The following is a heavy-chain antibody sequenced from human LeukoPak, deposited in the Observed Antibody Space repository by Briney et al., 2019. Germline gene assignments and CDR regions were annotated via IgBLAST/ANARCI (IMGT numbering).Heavy chain of an antibody. CDR1: GGSFSGYY. CDR2: INHSGST. V-gene: IGHV4-34*01. CDR3: ARLYSSDAYNWFDP. J-gene: IGHJ5*02. D-gene: IGHD6-25*01. Sequence: PSETLSLTCAVYGGSFSGYYWSWIRQPPGKGLEWIGEINHSGSTNYNPSLKSRVTISVDTSKNQFSLKLSSVTAVDTAVYYCARLYSSDAYNWFDPWGQGTLVTISS.